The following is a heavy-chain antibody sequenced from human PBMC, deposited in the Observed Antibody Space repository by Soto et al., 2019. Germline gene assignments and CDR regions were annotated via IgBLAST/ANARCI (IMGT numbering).Heavy chain of an antibody. V-gene: IGHV4-34*01. D-gene: IGHD6-13*01. CDR3: ARGPVGGPSSSWYSFDY. Sequence: SETLSLTCAVYGGSFSGYYWSWIRQPPGKGLEWIGEINHSGSTNYNPSLKSRVTISVDTSKNQFSLKRSSVTAADTAVYYCARGPVGGPSSSWYSFDYWGQGTLVTVSS. CDR1: GGSFSGYY. J-gene: IGHJ4*02. CDR2: INHSGST.